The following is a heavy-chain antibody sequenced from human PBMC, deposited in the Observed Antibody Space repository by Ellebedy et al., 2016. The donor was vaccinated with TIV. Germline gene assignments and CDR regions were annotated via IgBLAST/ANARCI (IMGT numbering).Heavy chain of an antibody. D-gene: IGHD5-18*01. CDR3: ASLEDTAMSYGMDV. CDR1: GFTVSSNY. J-gene: IGHJ6*02. Sequence: GESLKISCAASGFTVSSNYMSWVRQAPGKGLECVSVIYYGGSTYYADSVKGRFTISRDNSKNTLYLQMNSLRAEDTAMYYCASLEDTAMSYGMDVWGPGTTVTVSS. CDR2: IYYGGST. V-gene: IGHV3-66*01.